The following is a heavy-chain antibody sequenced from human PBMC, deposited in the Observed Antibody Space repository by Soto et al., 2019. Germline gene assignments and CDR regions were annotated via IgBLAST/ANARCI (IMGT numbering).Heavy chain of an antibody. D-gene: IGHD6-19*01. CDR2: IYYSGST. V-gene: IGHV4-59*01. CDR3: ARSAVAQPRSYYFDY. CDR1: GGSISSYY. Sequence: QVQLQESDPGLVKPSETLSLTCTVSGGSISSYYWSWIRQPPGKGLEWIGYIYYSGSTNYNPSLKSRVTISVDTSKNQFSLKLSSVTAADTAVYYCARSAVAQPRSYYFDYWGQGTLVTVSS. J-gene: IGHJ4*02.